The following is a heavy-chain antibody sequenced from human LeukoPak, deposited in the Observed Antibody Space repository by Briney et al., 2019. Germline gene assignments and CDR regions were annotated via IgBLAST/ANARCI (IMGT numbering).Heavy chain of an antibody. Sequence: PGGSLRLSCAASGFTFSDYYMSWIRQAPGKGLEWVSYVSSSGSTIYYADSVKGRFTISRDSAKNSLYLQMNSLRAEDTAVYYCAVRGVIITGPDYWGQGTLVTVSS. CDR1: GFTFSDYY. CDR3: AVRGVIITGPDY. J-gene: IGHJ4*02. D-gene: IGHD3-10*01. V-gene: IGHV3-11*01. CDR2: VSSSGSTI.